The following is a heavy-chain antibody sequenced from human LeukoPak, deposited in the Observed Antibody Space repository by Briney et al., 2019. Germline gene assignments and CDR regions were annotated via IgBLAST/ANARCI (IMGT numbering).Heavy chain of an antibody. D-gene: IGHD2-8*02. Sequence: NPSETLSLTCTVSGGSISSYYWSWIRQPPGKGLEWIGYIYYSGSTNYNPSLKSRVTISVDTSKNQFSLKLSSVTASDTAEYYSARDDPGGAATIAGFDHWGQGTLVTVSS. CDR2: IYYSGST. V-gene: IGHV4-59*01. J-gene: IGHJ4*02. CDR1: GGSISSYY. CDR3: ARDDPGGAATIAGFDH.